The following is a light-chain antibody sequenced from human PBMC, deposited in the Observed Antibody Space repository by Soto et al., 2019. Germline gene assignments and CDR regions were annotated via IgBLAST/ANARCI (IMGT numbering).Light chain of an antibody. CDR3: QQYGSSPLIT. CDR1: QSLSSIY. J-gene: IGKJ5*01. CDR2: GAS. Sequence: IVLTQSPVTLSLSPVEIATLSFSASQSLSSIYLAWYQQKPGQAPRLLIYGASSRATGIPDRISGRGSGTDFTLTISRVEPEDFAVYYCQQYGSSPLITFGQGTRLEIK. V-gene: IGKV3-20*01.